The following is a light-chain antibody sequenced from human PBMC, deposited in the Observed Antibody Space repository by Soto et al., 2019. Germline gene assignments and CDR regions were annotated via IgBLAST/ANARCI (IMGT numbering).Light chain of an antibody. CDR3: QHYGSSRT. V-gene: IGKV3-20*01. J-gene: IGKJ1*01. Sequence: EVVLTQSPGTLSLSPGERATFSCRASQSVSSIYLAWYQQKPGQAPRLLIHGASSRATGIPDRFSGSGSGTDFTPTISRLEPEDFAVYYCQHYGSSRTFGQGTKVDIK. CDR2: GAS. CDR1: QSVSSIY.